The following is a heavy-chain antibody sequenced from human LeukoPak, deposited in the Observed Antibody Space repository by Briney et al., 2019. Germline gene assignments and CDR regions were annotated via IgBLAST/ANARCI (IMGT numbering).Heavy chain of an antibody. J-gene: IGHJ4*02. CDR3: ARLVVYCSSTSCPPDY. D-gene: IGHD2-2*01. CDR2: ISAYNGNT. Sequence: ASVKVSCKASGYTFTSYGISWVRQAPGQGLEWMGWISAYNGNTNYAQKLQGRVTMTTDTSTSTAYMELRSLRSDDTAVYYCARLVVYCSSTSCPPDYWGQGTLVTVSS. V-gene: IGHV1-18*01. CDR1: GYTFTSYG.